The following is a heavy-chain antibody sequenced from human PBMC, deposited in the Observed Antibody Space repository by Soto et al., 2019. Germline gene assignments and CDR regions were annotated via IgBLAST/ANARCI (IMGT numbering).Heavy chain of an antibody. CDR1: GFTFSSYA. D-gene: IGHD3-10*01. CDR3: AKSKQYYGLKFPFDY. Sequence: GGSLRLSCAASGFTFSSYAMSWVRQAPGKGLEWVSAISGSGGSTYYADSVKGRFTISRDNSKNTLYLQMNSLRAEDTAVYYCAKSKQYYGLKFPFDYWGQGTLVTVSS. V-gene: IGHV3-23*01. CDR2: ISGSGGST. J-gene: IGHJ4*02.